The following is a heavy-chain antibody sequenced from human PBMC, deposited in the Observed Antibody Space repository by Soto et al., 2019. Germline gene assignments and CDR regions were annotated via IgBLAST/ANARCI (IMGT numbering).Heavy chain of an antibody. Sequence: QVQLVQSGAEVKKPGASVKVSCKASGYTFTSYAMHWVRQAPAQRLEWMGWINAGNGNTKYSQKFQGRVTITRDTSASTAYMELSSLRSEDTAVYDCARARIMLTTVTTLGYWGQGALVTVSS. CDR3: ARARIMLTTVTTLGY. CDR2: INAGNGNT. CDR1: GYTFTSYA. J-gene: IGHJ4*02. D-gene: IGHD4-17*01. V-gene: IGHV1-3*01.